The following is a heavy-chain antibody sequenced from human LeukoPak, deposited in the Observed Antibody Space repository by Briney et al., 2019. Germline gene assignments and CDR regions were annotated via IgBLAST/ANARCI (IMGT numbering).Heavy chain of an antibody. D-gene: IGHD5-12*01. CDR3: ARDADNGYEYHDYFDP. V-gene: IGHV1-2*02. CDR2: IKPSSGDT. CDR1: GYTFTAYY. Sequence: ASVKVSCKTSGYTFTAYYIHWVRQAPGQGLEWMGWIKPSSGDTKYAQNFQGGVTMTRDTSISTAYMELSRLTSDDTAVYFCARDADNGYEYHDYFDPWGQGTLVTVSS. J-gene: IGHJ5*02.